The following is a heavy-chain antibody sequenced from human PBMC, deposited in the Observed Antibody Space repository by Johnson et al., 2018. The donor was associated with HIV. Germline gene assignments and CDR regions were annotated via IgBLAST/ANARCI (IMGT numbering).Heavy chain of an antibody. CDR1: GFTFDDYG. J-gene: IGHJ3*02. CDR3: VSSGCQRCAFDI. CDR2: IYSGGKT. V-gene: IGHV3-66*01. D-gene: IGHD6-19*01. Sequence: MQLVESGGGVVRPGGSLRLSCAASGFTFDDYGMTWVRQAPGKGLEWVSVIYSGGKTYYADSVKGRFTISRDNSKNTLYLQMNSLKAEDTAVYYCVSSGCQRCAFDIWGQGTMVTVSS.